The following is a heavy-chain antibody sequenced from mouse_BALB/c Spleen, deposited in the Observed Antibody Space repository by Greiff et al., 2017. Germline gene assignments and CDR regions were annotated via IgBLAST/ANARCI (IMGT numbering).Heavy chain of an antibody. D-gene: IGHD2-4*01. Sequence: DVQLQESGAELVKPGASVKLSCTASGFNIKDTYMHWVKQRPEQGLEWIGRIDPANGNTKYDPKFQGKATITADTSSNTAYLQLSSLTSEDTAVYYCAQSTMITKFAYWGQGALVTVPA. V-gene: IGHV14-3*02. CDR1: GFNIKDTY. CDR3: AQSTMITKFAY. J-gene: IGHJ3*01. CDR2: IDPANGNT.